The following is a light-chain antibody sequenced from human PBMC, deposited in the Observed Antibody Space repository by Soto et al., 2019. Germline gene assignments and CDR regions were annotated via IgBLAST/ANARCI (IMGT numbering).Light chain of an antibody. CDR3: QQYGSSGYT. CDR1: PSVRSSY. CDR2: GAS. V-gene: IGKV3-20*01. Sequence: EIVLTQSPGTLSLSPGARATLSCRASPSVRSSYLAWYQQQPGQAPRLLIYGASSRATGIPDRFSGSGSGTDFTLTISRLEPEDFAVYYCQQYGSSGYTFGQGTKLESK. J-gene: IGKJ2*01.